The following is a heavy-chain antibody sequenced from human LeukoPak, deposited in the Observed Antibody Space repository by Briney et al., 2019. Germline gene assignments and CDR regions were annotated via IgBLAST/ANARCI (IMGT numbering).Heavy chain of an antibody. CDR2: ISSSSSTI. V-gene: IGHV3-48*01. CDR3: ARDRWTAMKD. CDR1: GFTFSSYS. Sequence: GGSLRLSCAASGFTFSSYSMNWVRQAPGKGLEWVSYISSSSSTIYYADSVKGRFTISRDNAKNSLWLQMNSLRAEDTAVYYCARDRWTAMKDWGPGTLVTVSS. J-gene: IGHJ4*02. D-gene: IGHD5-18*01.